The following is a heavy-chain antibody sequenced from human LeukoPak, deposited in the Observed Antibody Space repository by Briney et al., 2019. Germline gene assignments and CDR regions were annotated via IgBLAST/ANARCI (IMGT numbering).Heavy chain of an antibody. CDR1: GYTFTDYY. D-gene: IGHD2-21*01. CDR2: VDPEDGET. Sequence: ASVKVSCXVSGYTFTDYYMHWVQQAPGKGLEWMGLVDPEDGETIYAEKFQGRVTITADTSTDTAYMELSSLRSEDTAVYYCATGASYGDAFDIWGQGTMVTVSS. J-gene: IGHJ3*02. CDR3: ATGASYGDAFDI. V-gene: IGHV1-69-2*01.